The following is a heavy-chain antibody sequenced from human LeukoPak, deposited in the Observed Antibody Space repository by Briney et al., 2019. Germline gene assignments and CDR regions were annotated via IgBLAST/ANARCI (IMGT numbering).Heavy chain of an antibody. V-gene: IGHV1-18*04. D-gene: IGHD3-9*01. CDR3: ARTYLRVLRYFDWPSGDDY. CDR1: GYTFTSYY. J-gene: IGHJ4*02. CDR2: ISAYNGNT. Sequence: ASVKVSCKASGYTFTSYYMHWVRQAPGQGLEWMGWISAYNGNTNYAQKLQGRVTMTTDTSTSTAYMELRSLRSDDTAVYYCARTYLRVLRYFDWPSGDDYWGQGTLVTVSS.